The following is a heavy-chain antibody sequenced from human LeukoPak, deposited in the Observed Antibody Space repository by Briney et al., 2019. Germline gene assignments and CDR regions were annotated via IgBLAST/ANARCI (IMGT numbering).Heavy chain of an antibody. CDR1: GFTFSSYA. CDR2: ISSNGGST. J-gene: IGHJ4*02. CDR3: ARDQGYKYGYGFDY. V-gene: IGHV3-64*01. D-gene: IGHD5-18*01. Sequence: GGSLRLSCAASGFTFSSYAMHWVRQAPGKGLGYVSSISSNGGSTYYANSVKGRFTISRDNSKNTLNLQMGSLRGDDMAVYYCARDQGYKYGYGFDYWGQGTLVTVSS.